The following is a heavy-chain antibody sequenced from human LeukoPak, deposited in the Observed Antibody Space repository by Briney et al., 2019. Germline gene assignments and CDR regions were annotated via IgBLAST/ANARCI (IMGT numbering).Heavy chain of an antibody. CDR2: INHGGST. D-gene: IGHD2-15*01. Sequence: SETLSLTCAVYGGSFSGYYWSWIRQPPGKGLEWIGEINHGGSTNYNPSLKSRVTISVDTSKNQFSLKLSSVTAADTAVYYCARIVVVAATPPYSYGVDVWGQGTTVTVSS. V-gene: IGHV4-34*01. CDR1: GGSFSGYY. CDR3: ARIVVVAATPPYSYGVDV. J-gene: IGHJ6*02.